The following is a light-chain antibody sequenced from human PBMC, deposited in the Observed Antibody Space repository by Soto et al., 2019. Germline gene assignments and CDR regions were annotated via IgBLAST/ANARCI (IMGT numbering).Light chain of an antibody. J-gene: IGLJ1*01. V-gene: IGLV2-8*01. CDR1: SSDVGGYNY. Sequence: QSALTQPRSASGSPGQSVTISCTGTSSDVGGYNYVSWYQQHPGKAPKLMIYEVSQRPSGVPDRFSGSKSGNTASLTVSGLQAEDEADYYCNSYAGSNNGLGTGTKV. CDR2: EVS. CDR3: NSYAGSNNG.